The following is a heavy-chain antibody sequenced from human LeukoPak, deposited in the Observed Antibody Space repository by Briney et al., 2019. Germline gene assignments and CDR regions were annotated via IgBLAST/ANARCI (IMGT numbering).Heavy chain of an antibody. J-gene: IGHJ4*02. Sequence: SETLSLTCAVYGGSFSGCYWSWIRQPPGKGLEWIGEINHSGSTNYNPSLKSRVTISVDTSKNQFSLKLSSVTAADTAVYYCAKGRGKYCSSTSCVPGNYFDYWGQGTLVAVSS. D-gene: IGHD2-2*01. CDR3: AKGRGKYCSSTSCVPGNYFDY. CDR2: INHSGST. CDR1: GGSFSGCY. V-gene: IGHV4-34*01.